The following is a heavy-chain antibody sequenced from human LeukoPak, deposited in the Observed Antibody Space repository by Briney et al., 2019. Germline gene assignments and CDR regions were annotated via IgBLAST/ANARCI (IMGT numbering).Heavy chain of an antibody. CDR1: GYTFTGYY. CDR2: INPNSGGT. V-gene: IGHV1-2*02. CDR3: ARGTSQDTIVGATTTAFDI. Sequence: GASVKVSCTASGYTFTGYYMDWVRQAPGPGIDWIGWINPNSGGTNYAQKFQGRVTMTRDTSISTASLELSRLRSDDTAVYYCARGTSQDTIVGATTTAFDIWGQGTMVTVSS. D-gene: IGHD1-26*01. J-gene: IGHJ3*02.